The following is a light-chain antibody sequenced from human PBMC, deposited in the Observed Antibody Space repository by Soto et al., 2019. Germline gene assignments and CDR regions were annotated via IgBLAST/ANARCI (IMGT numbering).Light chain of an antibody. CDR1: SSDFGDDKY. V-gene: IGLV2-14*01. CDR3: GSITTRRIWG. CDR2: GDT. Sequence: QSALNQPASVSGSPGQSITVSCTGSSSDFGDDKYVSWYQPQPGKGPHLLIYGDTSRPSGISNRFSGSKSGNTASLTISGLQVEDEAEHVCGSITTRRIWGFGGGTQLTGL. J-gene: IGLJ3*02.